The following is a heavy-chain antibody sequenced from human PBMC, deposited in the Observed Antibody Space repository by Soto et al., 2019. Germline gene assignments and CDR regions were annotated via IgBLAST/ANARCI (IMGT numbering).Heavy chain of an antibody. CDR1: GFTFSGYG. D-gene: IGHD1-26*01. J-gene: IGHJ4*02. CDR3: AKRKRGAPVSHSDY. V-gene: IGHV3-30*18. CDR2: ISNDGSNQ. Sequence: LRLSCAASGFTFSGYGMDWVRQAPGKGLEWVAFISNDGSNQYHGDSVKGRFTISRDNSKNMLYLQMNSLRPEDTAVYYCAKRKRGAPVSHSDYWGQGTLVTVSS.